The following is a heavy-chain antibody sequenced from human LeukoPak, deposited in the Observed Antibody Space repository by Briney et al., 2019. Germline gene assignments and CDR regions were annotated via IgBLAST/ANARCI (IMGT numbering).Heavy chain of an antibody. Sequence: GGSLRLSCVASGFSFSCYAMSWVRQAPGKGLEWVSAISGSGGSTYYADSVKGRFTISRDNSKNTLYLQMNSLRAEDTAVYYCAKAPRIAAAGTGIDYWGQGTLVTVSS. CDR2: ISGSGGST. D-gene: IGHD6-13*01. J-gene: IGHJ4*02. CDR3: AKAPRIAAAGTGIDY. V-gene: IGHV3-23*01. CDR1: GFSFSCYA.